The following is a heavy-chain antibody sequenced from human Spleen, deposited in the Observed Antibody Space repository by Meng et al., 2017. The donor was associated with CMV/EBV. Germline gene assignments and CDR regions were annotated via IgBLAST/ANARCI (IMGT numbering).Heavy chain of an antibody. V-gene: IGHV1-69*05. D-gene: IGHD2-2*01. CDR1: GGTFSNYG. CDR3: ARGREPAAGLDYYGMDV. J-gene: IGHJ6*02. CDR2: IIPIFGTA. Sequence: SVKVSCKASGGTFSNYGISWVRQAPGQGLEWMGGIIPIFGTANYAQKFQGRVTITTDESTSTAYMELSSLRSEDTAVYYCARGREPAAGLDYYGMDVWGQGTTVTVSS.